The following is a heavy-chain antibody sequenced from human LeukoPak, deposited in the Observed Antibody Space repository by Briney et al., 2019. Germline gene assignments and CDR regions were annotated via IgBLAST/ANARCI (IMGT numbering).Heavy chain of an antibody. Sequence: NPSETLSLTCTVSGGSISSGSYYWSWIRQPAGKGLEWIGRIYTSGSTNYNPSLKSRVTISVDTSKNQFSLKLSSVTAADTPVYYCARVWDYYYYMDVWGKGTTVTVSS. CDR1: GGSISSGSYY. D-gene: IGHD3-16*01. CDR2: IYTSGST. J-gene: IGHJ6*03. CDR3: ARVWDYYYYMDV. V-gene: IGHV4-61*02.